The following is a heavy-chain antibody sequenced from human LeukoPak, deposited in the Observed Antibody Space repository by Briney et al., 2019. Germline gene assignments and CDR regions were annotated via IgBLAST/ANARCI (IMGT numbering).Heavy chain of an antibody. J-gene: IGHJ3*02. CDR1: GGSISGDY. D-gene: IGHD6-13*01. CDR3: ARGSSTWLDPGIFDI. CDR2: MYYSGST. V-gene: IGHV4-59*01. Sequence: SETLSLTCTVSGGSISGDYWSWIRQPPGKGLEWIGYMYYSGSTNHNPSLKSRVTMSVDTSKKQFSLKVGSVTAADTAVYYCARGSSTWLDPGIFDIWGQGTMVTVSS.